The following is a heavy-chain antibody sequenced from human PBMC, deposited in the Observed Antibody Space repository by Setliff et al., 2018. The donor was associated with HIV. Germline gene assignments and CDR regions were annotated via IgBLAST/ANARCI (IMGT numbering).Heavy chain of an antibody. CDR1: GGSFSAYS. D-gene: IGHD1-26*01. V-gene: IGHV4-34*01. CDR3: ARVPHRVVGTTTLLYHFDY. J-gene: IGHJ4*02. CDR2: INHSGGT. Sequence: PSETLSLTCAVFGGSFSAYSWNWIRQPPGKGLEWIGEINHSGGTNFNPSLKSRVNISVDTTTNQVSLQVNSVTAVDTAVYYCARVPHRVVGTTTLLYHFDYWGLGTLVTGSS.